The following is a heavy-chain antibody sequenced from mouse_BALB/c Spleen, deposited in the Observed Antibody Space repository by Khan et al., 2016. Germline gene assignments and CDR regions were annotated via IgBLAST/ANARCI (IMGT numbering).Heavy chain of an antibody. Sequence: EVELVESGGGLVQPGGSRKLSCAASGFTFSSFGMHWVRQAPEKGLEWVAYISSGTSTIYYVDTVKGRSTISRDNPKNTLFLQMTSLRSEDTTMYYCARKYYEHTSWFDNWGQGTLVTVSA. CDR1: GFTFSSFG. CDR2: ISSGTSTI. V-gene: IGHV5-17*02. J-gene: IGHJ3*01. D-gene: IGHD2-4*01. CDR3: ARKYYEHTSWFDN.